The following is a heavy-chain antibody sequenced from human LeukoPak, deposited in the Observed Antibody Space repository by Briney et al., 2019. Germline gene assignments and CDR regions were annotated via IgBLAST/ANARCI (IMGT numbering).Heavy chain of an antibody. Sequence: SETLSLTCTVSGGSMNTYYGSWIRQPPGKGLEWIGYMYYSGYTNYSPSLKSRITISVDTAKKQISLNLTSVTAPDTGVYYCAASISRWHWFDPWGQGTLVTVSS. CDR2: MYYSGYT. CDR3: AASISRWHWFDP. D-gene: IGHD3-10*01. V-gene: IGHV4-59*01. J-gene: IGHJ5*01. CDR1: GGSMNTYY.